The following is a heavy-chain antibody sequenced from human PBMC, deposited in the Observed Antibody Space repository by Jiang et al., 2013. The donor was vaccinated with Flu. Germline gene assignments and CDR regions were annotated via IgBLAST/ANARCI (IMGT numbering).Heavy chain of an antibody. V-gene: IGHV1-3*01. Sequence: SGAEVKKPGASVNISCKTSGYTFSGYFIHWVRVRQAPGQRPEWMGWINAGNGETKYSENFQGRVTITRDTSATTAYMELSGLRSEDTAVYYCARDQWEVHMRQRRLGDWFDPWGQGTLVTVSS. D-gene: IGHD1-26*01. CDR3: ARDQWEVHMRQRRLGDWFDP. CDR1: GYTFSGYF. CDR2: INAGNGET. J-gene: IGHJ5*02.